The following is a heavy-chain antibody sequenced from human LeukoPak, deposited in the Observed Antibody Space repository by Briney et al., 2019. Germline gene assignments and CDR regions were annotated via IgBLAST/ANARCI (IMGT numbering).Heavy chain of an antibody. D-gene: IGHD5-12*01. CDR3: ATDSGYDFFYDY. CDR2: ISSSSSTI. Sequence: GGSLRLSCASSGFTFSRYWMSWVRQAPGKGLEWVSYISSSSSTIYYADSVKGRFTISRDNAKNSLYLQMNSLRAEDTAVYYCATDSGYDFFYDYWGQGTLVTVS. CDR1: GFTFSRYW. J-gene: IGHJ4*02. V-gene: IGHV3-48*01.